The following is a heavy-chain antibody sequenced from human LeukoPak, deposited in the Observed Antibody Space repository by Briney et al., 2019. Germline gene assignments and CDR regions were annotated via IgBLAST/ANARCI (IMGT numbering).Heavy chain of an antibody. V-gene: IGHV4-61*01. CDR3: ARDEFSYFDY. Sequence: SETLSPTCTVSGGSVSSGSYYWSWIRQPPGKGLEWIGYIYYSGSTNYNPSLKSRVTISVDTSKNQFSLKLSSVTAADTAVYYCARDEFSYFDYWGQGTLVTVSS. CDR2: IYYSGST. CDR1: GGSVSSGSYY. J-gene: IGHJ4*02.